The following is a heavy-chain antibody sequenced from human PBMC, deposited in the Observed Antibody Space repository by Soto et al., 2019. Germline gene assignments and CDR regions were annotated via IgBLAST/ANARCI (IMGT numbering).Heavy chain of an antibody. V-gene: IGHV1-2*04. J-gene: IGHJ4*02. Sequence: ASVKVSCKASGYTFTGYYMHWARQAPGQGLEWMGWINPNSGGTNYAQKFQGWVTMTRDTSISTAYMELSRLRSDDTAVYYCARGVNYYDSSGYSIFDYWGQGTLVTVSS. CDR2: INPNSGGT. CDR1: GYTFTGYY. CDR3: ARGVNYYDSSGYSIFDY. D-gene: IGHD3-22*01.